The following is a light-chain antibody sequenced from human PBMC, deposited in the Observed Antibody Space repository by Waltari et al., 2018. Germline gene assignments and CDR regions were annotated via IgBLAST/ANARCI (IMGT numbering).Light chain of an antibody. CDR2: DAS. J-gene: IGKJ1*01. CDR3: QQLNGYPRT. V-gene: IGKV1-9*01. CDR1: QGIRSW. Sequence: DIHLTQSPSFLSASVGDRVTITCRASQGIRSWLAWYQQKPGEAPKLLIYDASTLQSGVPSRFSGSGSWAEFTLTINSLQPEDFASYYCQQLNGYPRTFGLGTKVHIK.